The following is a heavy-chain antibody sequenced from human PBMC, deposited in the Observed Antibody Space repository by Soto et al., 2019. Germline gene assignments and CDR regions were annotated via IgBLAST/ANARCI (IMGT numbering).Heavy chain of an antibody. CDR2: ISWNSGSI. CDR1: GFTFDDYA. Sequence: EVQLVESGGGLVQPGRSLRLSCAASGFTFDDYAMHWVRQAPGKGLEWVSGISWNSGSIGYADSVQGRVTISRDNAKNSLYLQMNSLRAEDTALYYCAKDGGNSYFDYWGQGTLVTVSS. D-gene: IGHD2-21*02. CDR3: AKDGGNSYFDY. J-gene: IGHJ4*02. V-gene: IGHV3-9*01.